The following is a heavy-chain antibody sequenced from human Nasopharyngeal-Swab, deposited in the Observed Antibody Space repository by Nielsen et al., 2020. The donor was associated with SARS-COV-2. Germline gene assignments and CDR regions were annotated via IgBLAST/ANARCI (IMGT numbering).Heavy chain of an antibody. CDR1: GLSFSEVW. D-gene: IGHD5-12*01. Sequence: GESLKISCAASGLSFSEVWMYWVRQAPGKGLEWVASINKDGSEKYYGDSVRGRFTTSRDNAENSLSLQMNSLRGEDTAVYYCARDRGYYAFDYWGQGTLVTVSS. CDR2: INKDGSEK. V-gene: IGHV3-7*01. CDR3: ARDRGYYAFDY. J-gene: IGHJ4*02.